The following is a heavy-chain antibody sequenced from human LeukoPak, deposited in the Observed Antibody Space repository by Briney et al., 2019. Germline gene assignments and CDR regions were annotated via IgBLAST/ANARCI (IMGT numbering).Heavy chain of an antibody. CDR1: GGSISSGSYY. CDR2: IYTSGST. Sequence: PSQTLSLTRTVSGGSISSGSYYWSWIRQPAGKGLEWIGRIYTSGSTNYNPSLKSRVTISVDTSKNQFSLKLSSVTAADTAVYYCASGYSSGWYQDAFDFWGQGTMVTVSS. V-gene: IGHV4-61*02. D-gene: IGHD6-19*01. J-gene: IGHJ3*01. CDR3: ASGYSSGWYQDAFDF.